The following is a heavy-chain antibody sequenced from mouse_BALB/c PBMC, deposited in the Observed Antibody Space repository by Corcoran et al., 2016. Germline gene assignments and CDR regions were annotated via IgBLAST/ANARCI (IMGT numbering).Heavy chain of an antibody. Sequence: EVQLQQSRAELVRPGALVKLSCKASGFNIKDYYMHWVKQRPEQGLEWIGWIDPENGNTIYDPKFQGKASITADTSSNTAYLQLSGLTSEDTAVYYCARGRGRFAYWGQGTLVTVSA. J-gene: IGHJ3*01. V-gene: IGHV14-1*02. CDR2: IDPENGNT. CDR3: ARGRGRFAY. CDR1: GFNIKDYY.